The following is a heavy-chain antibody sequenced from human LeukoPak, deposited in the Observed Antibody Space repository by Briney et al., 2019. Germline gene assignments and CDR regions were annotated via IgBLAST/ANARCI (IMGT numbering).Heavy chain of an antibody. CDR2: IYYSGST. CDR3: ARDMVDVDMVKSLGWFDP. V-gene: IGHV4-39*07. D-gene: IGHD5-18*01. J-gene: IGHJ5*02. CDR1: GGSISSSSYY. Sequence: PSETLSLTCTVSGGSISSSSYYWGWIRQPPGKGLEGIGSIYYSGSTYCNPSLKSRVTISVDTSKNQFSLKLSSVTAADTAVYYCARDMVDVDMVKSLGWFDPWGQGTLVTVSS.